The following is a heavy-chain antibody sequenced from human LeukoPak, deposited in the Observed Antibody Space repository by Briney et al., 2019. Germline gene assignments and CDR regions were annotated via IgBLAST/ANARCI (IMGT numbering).Heavy chain of an antibody. CDR3: VTSWNRQQRDY. CDR1: GIGFSSYT. J-gene: IGHJ4*02. V-gene: IGHV3-21*01. Sequence: PGGSLRLSCESPGIGFSSYTMNWVRQGPGKGLEWVADITGTSRSTHYADSVKGRFTISRDNAKQSLYLQMDTVTAEDTAVYYCVTSWNRQQRDYWGQGILVTVSS. D-gene: IGHD1-1*01. CDR2: ITGTSRST.